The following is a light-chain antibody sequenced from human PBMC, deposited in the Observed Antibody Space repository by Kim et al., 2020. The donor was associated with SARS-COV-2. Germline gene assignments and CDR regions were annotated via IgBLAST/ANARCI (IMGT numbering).Light chain of an antibody. J-gene: IGLJ1*01. CDR2: SDS. V-gene: IGLV3-21*04. CDR1: NIGSKS. Sequence: SYELTQPPSVSVAPGKTARITCGGNNIGSKSVHWYQQKSGQAPVLVIYSDSDRPSGIPERFSGSNSGNTATLTISRVEAGDEADYYCQVWDISSDHYVFG. CDR3: QVWDISSDHYV.